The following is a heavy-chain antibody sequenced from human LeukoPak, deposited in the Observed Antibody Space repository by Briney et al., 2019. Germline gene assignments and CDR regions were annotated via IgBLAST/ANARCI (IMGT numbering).Heavy chain of an antibody. Sequence: SETLSLTCTVSGDSISSSSYYWGWIRQPPGKGLEWIGSIYYSGSTYYNPSLKSRVTISVDTSKNQFSLKLSSVTAADTAVYYCARGLGIAVAGSWFDPWGQGTLVTVSS. V-gene: IGHV4-39*07. CDR2: IYYSGST. D-gene: IGHD6-19*01. CDR3: ARGLGIAVAGSWFDP. CDR1: GDSISSSSYY. J-gene: IGHJ5*02.